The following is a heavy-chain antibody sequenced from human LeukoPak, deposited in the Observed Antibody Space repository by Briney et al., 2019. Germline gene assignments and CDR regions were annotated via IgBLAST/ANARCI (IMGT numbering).Heavy chain of an antibody. D-gene: IGHD6-19*01. CDR2: ISCYNGDT. CDR3: ARDPSNTSGWKTWFDT. V-gene: IGHV1-18*03. J-gene: IGHJ5*02. Sequence: GASVKVSCKASGYTCNKYGISWVRQAPGQGLEWMGWISCYNGDTNYAQKLQGRVTLSTDTPTTTVYMELRSLRSDDMAVYYCARDPSNTSGWKTWFDTWGQGTPVTVSS. CDR1: GYTCNKYG.